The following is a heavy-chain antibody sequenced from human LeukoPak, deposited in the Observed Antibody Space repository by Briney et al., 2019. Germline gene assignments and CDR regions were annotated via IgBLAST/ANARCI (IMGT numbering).Heavy chain of an antibody. Sequence: SETLSLTCTVSGGSINNYYWSWVRQPPGAGLEWLAYIYYTGSTNYNPSLKTRLTISVDTSKNQFSLKLSSVTAADTAVYYCARGGYGVGDYWGQGTLVTVSS. CDR1: GGSINNYY. CDR3: ARGGYGVGDY. V-gene: IGHV4-59*01. CDR2: IYYTGST. J-gene: IGHJ4*02. D-gene: IGHD4-17*01.